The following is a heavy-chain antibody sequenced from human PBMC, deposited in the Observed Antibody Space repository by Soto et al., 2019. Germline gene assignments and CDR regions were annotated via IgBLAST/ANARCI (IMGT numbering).Heavy chain of an antibody. CDR1: GGTFSSYA. D-gene: IGHD6-6*01. J-gene: IGHJ3*02. CDR2: IIPIFGTA. CDR3: ARLRIAARRLDAFDI. Sequence: QVQLVQSGAEVKKPGSSVKVSCKGSGGTFSSYAISWVRQAPGQGLEWMGGIIPIFGTANYAQKFQGRVTITADESTSTAYMELSTLRSEDTAVYYCARLRIAARRLDAFDIWGQGTMVTVSS. V-gene: IGHV1-69*01.